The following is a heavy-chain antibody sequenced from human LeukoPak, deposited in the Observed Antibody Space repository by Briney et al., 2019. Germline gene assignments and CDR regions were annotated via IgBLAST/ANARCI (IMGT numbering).Heavy chain of an antibody. Sequence: PGGSLRLSCAASGFTFSSYAMSWVRQAPGKGLEWVSAISGSGGSTYCADSVKGRFTISRDNSKNTLYPQMNSLRAEDTAVYYCAKAWPQQLWYFDYWGQGTLVTVSS. CDR1: GFTFSSYA. J-gene: IGHJ4*02. D-gene: IGHD6-13*01. CDR3: AKAWPQQLWYFDY. V-gene: IGHV3-23*01. CDR2: ISGSGGST.